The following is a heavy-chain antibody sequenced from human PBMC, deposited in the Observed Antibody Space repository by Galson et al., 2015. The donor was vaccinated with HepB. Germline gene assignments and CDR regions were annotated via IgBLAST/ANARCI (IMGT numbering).Heavy chain of an antibody. CDR1: GFSFTRYA. J-gene: IGHJ4*02. CDR3: AKDGIMVANNPYHFHY. CDR2: ITSSGGNR. V-gene: IGHV3-23*01. D-gene: IGHD2-15*01. Sequence: LRLSCAASGFSFTRYAMTWVRQAPGKGLEWVSSITSSGGNRYYTDSVKGRFTVSRDNSKNTLLLQLNSLRAEDTAMYFCAKDGIMVANNPYHFHYWGQGTLVTVSS.